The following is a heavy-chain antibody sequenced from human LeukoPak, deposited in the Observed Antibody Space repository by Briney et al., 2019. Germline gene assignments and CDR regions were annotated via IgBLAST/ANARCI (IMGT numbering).Heavy chain of an antibody. V-gene: IGHV1-2*02. J-gene: IGHJ4*02. CDR2: INPNSGGT. CDR1: GYTFTGYY. D-gene: IGHD6-19*01. Sequence: ASVKVSCKASGYTFTGYYIHWVRQAPGQGLEWMGRINPNSGGTNYAQKLQGRVTMTRDTSISTAYMELSRLRSDDTAVYYCARDCEHLASGWPGCFDYSGQGTLVTVSS. CDR3: ARDCEHLASGWPGCFDY.